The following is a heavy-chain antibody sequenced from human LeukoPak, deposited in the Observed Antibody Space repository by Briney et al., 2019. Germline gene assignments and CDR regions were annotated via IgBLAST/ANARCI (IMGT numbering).Heavy chain of an antibody. J-gene: IGHJ3*02. D-gene: IGHD2-2*02. CDR3: AKDTCSTSCYIGALDI. CDR1: GFIFSSYG. V-gene: IGHV3-30*02. Sequence: GGTLRLSCAASGFIFSSYGMHWVRQAPGKGLEWVAFLRYDGTNTYYADPVKGRFTISRDNSKNTLFLEMNSLRAEDTAVYYCAKDTCSTSCYIGALDIWGLGTLVTVSS. CDR2: LRYDGTNT.